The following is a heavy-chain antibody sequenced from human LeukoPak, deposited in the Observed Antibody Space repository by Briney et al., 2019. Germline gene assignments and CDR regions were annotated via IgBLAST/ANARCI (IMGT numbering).Heavy chain of an antibody. CDR1: SASITSSPYY. V-gene: IGHV4-4*07. J-gene: IGHJ4*02. CDR2: IYTSGST. CDR3: ARDSYYYGSGRHDY. D-gene: IGHD3-10*01. Sequence: SETLSLTCTVSSASITSSPYYWSWIRQPAGKGLEWIGRIYTSGSTNYNPSLKSRVTMSVDTSKNQFSLKLSSVTAADTAVYYCARDSYYYGSGRHDYWGQGTLVTVSS.